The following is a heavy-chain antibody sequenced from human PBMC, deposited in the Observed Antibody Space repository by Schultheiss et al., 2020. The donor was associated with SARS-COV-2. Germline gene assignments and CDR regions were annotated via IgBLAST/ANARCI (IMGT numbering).Heavy chain of an antibody. CDR1: GGSITSYH. V-gene: IGHV4-59*01. Sequence: SETLSLTCTVSGGSITSYHWSWIRQPPGKGLEWIGNISYNGSTNYNPSLKSRLTISVDTSKNQFSLKLSSVTAADTAVYYCARSAYNYGSFDYWGQGTLVTVSS. J-gene: IGHJ4*02. CDR3: ARSAYNYGSFDY. CDR2: ISYNGST. D-gene: IGHD5-18*01.